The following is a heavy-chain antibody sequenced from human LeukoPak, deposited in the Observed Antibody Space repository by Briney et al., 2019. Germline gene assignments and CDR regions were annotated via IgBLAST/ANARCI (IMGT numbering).Heavy chain of an antibody. V-gene: IGHV4-38-2*02. D-gene: IGHD1-1*01. CDR3: ARDPGTPDWFDP. Sequence: SSETLSLTCTVSGYSVSSGYYWGWIRQPPGKGLEWIGSIYHGGSTYYNPSLKSRVTMSVDTSKNQFSLKLSSVTAADTAVYYCARDPGTPDWFDPWGQGTLVTVSS. J-gene: IGHJ5*02. CDR2: IYHGGST. CDR1: GYSVSSGYY.